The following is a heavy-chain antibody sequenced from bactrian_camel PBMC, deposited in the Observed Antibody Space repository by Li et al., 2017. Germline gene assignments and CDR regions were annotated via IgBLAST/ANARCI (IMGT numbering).Heavy chain of an antibody. J-gene: IGHJ4*01. CDR3: AADTRRTRICRPLVVDVHY. D-gene: IGHD2*01. V-gene: IGHV3S53*01. CDR1: GYSSRPHK. CDR2: IDSDGTI. Sequence: HVQLVESGGGPVQAGGSLRLSCAASGYSSRPHKMGWFRQAPGKEREGVAEIDSDGTIVYADSVKGRLTVAKDNAKSSLVLQMSSLKPEDTAIYYCAADTRRTRICRPLVVDVHYWGQGTQVTVS.